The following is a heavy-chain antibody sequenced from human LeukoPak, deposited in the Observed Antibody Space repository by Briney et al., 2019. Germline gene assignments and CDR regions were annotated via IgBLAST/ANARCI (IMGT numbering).Heavy chain of an antibody. CDR2: IYNSGTT. D-gene: IGHD2-15*01. J-gene: IGHJ4*02. Sequence: TGGSLRLSCAVSGFFFGNNHLAWVRQAPGKGLECVSTIYNSGTTFFADSVKGRFTIFRDNSKNTVYLQMNNLRVEDTAMYYCAGYGGSSFWGQGTLVTVSS. CDR1: GFFFGNNH. V-gene: IGHV3-66*01. CDR3: AGYGGSSF.